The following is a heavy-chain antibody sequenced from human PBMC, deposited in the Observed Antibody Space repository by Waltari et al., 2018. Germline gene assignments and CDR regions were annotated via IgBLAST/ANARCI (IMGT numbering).Heavy chain of an antibody. CDR2: IKEDGSKE. Sequence: EVQLVESGGGLVQPGGSLRLSCAASGLLFSDHWMAWVRQAPGKGLEWVANIKEDGSKENYVDAGKGRLTISRDNAKNSLFLQMNSLGADDTAVYYCARPRDSSFDSWGQGTLVTVSS. V-gene: IGHV3-7*01. D-gene: IGHD2-15*01. CDR1: GLLFSDHW. J-gene: IGHJ4*02. CDR3: ARPRDSSFDS.